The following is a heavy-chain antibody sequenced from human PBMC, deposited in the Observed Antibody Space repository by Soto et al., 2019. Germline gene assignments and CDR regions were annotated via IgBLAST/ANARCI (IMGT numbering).Heavy chain of an antibody. V-gene: IGHV4-30-4*01. D-gene: IGHD2-2*01. J-gene: IGHJ6*02. CDR2: IYYSGTT. CDR3: ARAVLDIAVVTAEYYGMDV. Sequence: PSETLSLTCTVSGGSVTSGDNYWSWIRQPPGKGLEWIGYIYYSGTTYYNPSLKSRVTISVDTSKNQFSLKLTSVTAADTAVYFCARAVLDIAVVTAEYYGMDVWGQGTTVTVSS. CDR1: GGSVTSGDNY.